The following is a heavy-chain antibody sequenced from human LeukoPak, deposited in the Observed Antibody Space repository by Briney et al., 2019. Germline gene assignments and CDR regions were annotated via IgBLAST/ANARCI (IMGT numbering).Heavy chain of an antibody. V-gene: IGHV3-74*01. CDR2: ILSDGSGS. Sequence: GGSLRLSCAASGFTFSSYWMHWVRQAPGKGLVWVSRILSDGSGSTYADSVKGRFTISRDNAKNTLYLQMNSLRGEDTAVYYCARDLGYCSGGSCYDLFDYWGQGTLVTVPS. D-gene: IGHD2-15*01. CDR3: ARDLGYCSGGSCYDLFDY. CDR1: GFTFSSYW. J-gene: IGHJ4*02.